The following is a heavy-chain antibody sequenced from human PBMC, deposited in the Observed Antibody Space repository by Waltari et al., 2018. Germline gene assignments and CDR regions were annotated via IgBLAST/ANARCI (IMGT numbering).Heavy chain of an antibody. D-gene: IGHD3-10*01. CDR1: GGTFSSHP. J-gene: IGHJ4*02. CDR2: IIPIFGTA. Sequence: QVQLVQSGAEVKKPGSSVKVSCKASGGTFSSHPISWVRQAPGQGLEWMGGIIPIFGTANYAQKFQGRVTITADESTSTAYMELSSLRSEDTAVYYCAREDYGSGRPPNGDYWGQGTLVTVSS. V-gene: IGHV1-69*01. CDR3: AREDYGSGRPPNGDY.